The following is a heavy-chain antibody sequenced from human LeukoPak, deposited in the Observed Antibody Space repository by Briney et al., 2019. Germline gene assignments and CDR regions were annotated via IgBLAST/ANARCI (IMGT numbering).Heavy chain of an antibody. CDR1: GGSISSYY. Sequence: KPSETPSLTCTVSGGSISSYYWSWIRQPAGKGLEWIGRIYTSGSTNYNPSLKSRVTMSVDTSKNQFSLKLSSVTAADTAVYYCARDCSGGSCYFNDAFDIWGQGTMVTVSS. CDR3: ARDCSGGSCYFNDAFDI. D-gene: IGHD2-15*01. J-gene: IGHJ3*02. V-gene: IGHV4-4*07. CDR2: IYTSGST.